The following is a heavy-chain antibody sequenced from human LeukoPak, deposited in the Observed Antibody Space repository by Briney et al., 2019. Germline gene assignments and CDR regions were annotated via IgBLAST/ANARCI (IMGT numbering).Heavy chain of an antibody. D-gene: IGHD3-16*01. CDR2: IYYSGST. CDR3: ARHPFSFPYDAFDI. Sequence: SETLSLTCTVSGGSISSSSYYWGWIRQPPGKGLEWIGSIYYSGSTYYNPSLKSRVTISVDTSKNQFSLKLSSVTAADTAVYYCARHPFSFPYDAFDIWGQGTMVTVSS. V-gene: IGHV4-39*01. J-gene: IGHJ3*02. CDR1: GGSISSSSYY.